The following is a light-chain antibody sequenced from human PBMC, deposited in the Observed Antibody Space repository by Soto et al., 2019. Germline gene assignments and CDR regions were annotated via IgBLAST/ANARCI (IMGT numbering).Light chain of an antibody. CDR1: QSVGSY. Sequence: EIVLTQSPATLSLSPGERATLSCRASQSVGSYLAWYRQRPGQAPRLLIYDTNKRATGVPDRFSGGGFGTDFTLTISSLEPEDFARYYSQQRSNWPRTFGGGTRVDIK. CDR3: QQRSNWPRT. V-gene: IGKV3-11*01. CDR2: DTN. J-gene: IGKJ4*01.